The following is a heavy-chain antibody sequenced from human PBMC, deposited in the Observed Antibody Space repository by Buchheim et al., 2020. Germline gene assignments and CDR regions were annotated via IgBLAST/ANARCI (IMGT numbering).Heavy chain of an antibody. CDR2: IYSGGNT. Sequence: EVQLLESGGGLVQPGGSLRLSCAASGFNVSTNYMSWVRQAPGKGLEWVSLIYSGGNTYYADSVKGRFTVSSDSFKNTLFLQMNSLRAEDTAVYYCAGNWYGDYWGQGTL. J-gene: IGHJ4*02. D-gene: IGHD1-1*01. CDR3: AGNWYGDY. CDR1: GFNVSTNY. V-gene: IGHV3-66*01.